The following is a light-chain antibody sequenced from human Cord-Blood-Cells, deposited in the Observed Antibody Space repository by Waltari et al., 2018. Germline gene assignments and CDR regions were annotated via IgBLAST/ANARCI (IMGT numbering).Light chain of an antibody. CDR1: SSNIGSNY. J-gene: IGLJ3*02. Sequence: QSVLTQPPSASGPPGQRVTSSCSGSSSNIGSNYVYWYQQLPGTAPKLLIYRNNQRPSGVPDRFSGSKSGTSASLAISGLRSEDEADYYCAAWDDSLSGPVFGGGTKLTVL. CDR3: AAWDDSLSGPV. V-gene: IGLV1-47*01. CDR2: RNN.